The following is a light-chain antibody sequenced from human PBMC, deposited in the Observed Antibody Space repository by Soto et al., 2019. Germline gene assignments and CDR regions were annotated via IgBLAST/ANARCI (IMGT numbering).Light chain of an antibody. V-gene: IGKV3-15*01. J-gene: IGKJ1*01. CDR2: GTT. CDR1: QSVSGN. Sequence: EIVMTQSPATLSVSPGERATLSCRASQSVSGNLSGYQQKPGQAPRLLIYGTTTRATGIPDRFSGSGSVTEFTLTISSLQSEDFAVYFCQQYNDRPPWTFGQGTKVEI. CDR3: QQYNDRPPWT.